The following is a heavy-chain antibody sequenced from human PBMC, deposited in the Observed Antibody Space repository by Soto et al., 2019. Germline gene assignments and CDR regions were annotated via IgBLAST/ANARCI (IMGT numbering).Heavy chain of an antibody. D-gene: IGHD4-4*01. V-gene: IGHV1-18*01. Sequence: QVQLVQSGSEVKKPGALVKVSCKASGYTFITNGIRGVRQAPGQGLEWMGWISAFNGYTNYAKKFQGRITMTPVTSTTTAHMELRTLRSDDTAVYYCPIDHHDYSNSGVVSWCQATLVTVPS. CDR2: ISAFNGYT. CDR1: GYTFITNG. J-gene: IGHJ4*02. CDR3: PIDHHDYSNSGVVS.